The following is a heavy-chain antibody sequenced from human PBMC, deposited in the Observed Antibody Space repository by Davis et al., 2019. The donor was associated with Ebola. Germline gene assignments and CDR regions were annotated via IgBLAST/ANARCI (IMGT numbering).Heavy chain of an antibody. CDR2: ISAYNGNT. CDR3: ARDFRYCSSTSCYSGWFDP. D-gene: IGHD2-2*01. J-gene: IGHJ5*02. V-gene: IGHV1-18*01. CDR1: GYSFKNYA. Sequence: ASVKVSCKASGYSFKNYAISWVRQAPGQGLEWMGWISAYNGNTNYAQKVQGRVTMTTDTSTGTAYLDLRSLRSDDTAVYYCARDFRYCSSTSCYSGWFDPWGQGTLVTVSS.